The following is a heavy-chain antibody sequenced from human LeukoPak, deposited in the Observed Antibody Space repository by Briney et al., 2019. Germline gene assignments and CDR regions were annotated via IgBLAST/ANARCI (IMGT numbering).Heavy chain of an antibody. D-gene: IGHD3-22*01. CDR1: GFTFSSYG. J-gene: IGHJ6*02. CDR2: IWYDGSNK. CDR3: AKDFYDSSGYQGGMDV. Sequence: GGSLRLSCAASGFTFSSYGMHWVRQAPGKGLEGVAVIWYDGSNKYYADSVKGRFTISRDNSKNTLYLQMNSLRAEDTAVYYCAKDFYDSSGYQGGMDVWGQGTTVTVSS. V-gene: IGHV3-30*02.